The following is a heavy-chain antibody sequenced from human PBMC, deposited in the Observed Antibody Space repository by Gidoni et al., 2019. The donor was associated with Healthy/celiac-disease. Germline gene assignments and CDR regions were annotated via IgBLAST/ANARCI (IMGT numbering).Heavy chain of an antibody. CDR1: GFTVSSNY. CDR2: IYSGGST. CDR3: AVLDWSVNY. J-gene: IGHJ4*02. V-gene: IGHV3-66*01. D-gene: IGHD3-9*01. Sequence: EVQLVESGGGLVQPGGSLRLSCAASGFTVSSNYMSWVRQAPGKGLEWVSVIYSGGSTYYADSVKGRFTISRDNAKNTLYLKMNSLRAEDTAVYYGAVLDWSVNYWGQGTLVTVSS.